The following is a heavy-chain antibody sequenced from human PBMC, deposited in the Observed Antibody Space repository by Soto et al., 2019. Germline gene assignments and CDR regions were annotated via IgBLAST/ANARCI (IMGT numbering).Heavy chain of an antibody. CDR2: IDPSDSYT. D-gene: IGHD3-10*01. V-gene: IGHV5-10-1*01. J-gene: IGHJ6*02. CDR3: ARLPLWFGELSLGYGMDV. CDR1: GYSFTSYW. Sequence: ESLKIACKGSGYSFTSYWISWCLQMGVKVLEWMGRIDPSDSYTNYSPSFQGHVTISADKSISTAYLQWSSLKASDTAMYYCARLPLWFGELSLGYGMDVWGQGTTVTVSS.